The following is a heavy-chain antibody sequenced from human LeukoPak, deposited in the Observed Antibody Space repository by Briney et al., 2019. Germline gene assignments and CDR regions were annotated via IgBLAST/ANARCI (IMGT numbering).Heavy chain of an antibody. CDR2: IDPSDSYT. D-gene: IGHD5-12*01. V-gene: IGHV5-10-1*01. J-gene: IGHJ4*02. Sequence: GESLRISCKGSGYSFTSYWISWVRQMPGKGLEWMGRIDPSDSYTNYSPSFQGHVTISADKSISTAYLQWSSLKASGTAMYYCARHISGYSGYAHNFDYWGQGTLVTVSS. CDR3: ARHISGYSGYAHNFDY. CDR1: GYSFTSYW.